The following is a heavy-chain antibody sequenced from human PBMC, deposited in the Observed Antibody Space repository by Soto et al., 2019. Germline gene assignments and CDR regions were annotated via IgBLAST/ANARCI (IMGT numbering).Heavy chain of an antibody. CDR3: ARGMAEEQIFYYFDY. Sequence: PSETLSLTCTVSGASINSAYWSWFRQPPGKGLEWIGYITYSGSTSYNPSLKSRVTIALDASKNQFFLKLSSVTAADTAVYYCARGMAEEQIFYYFDYWGQGALVTVSS. CDR1: GASINSAY. J-gene: IGHJ4*02. CDR2: ITYSGST. V-gene: IGHV4-59*08. D-gene: IGHD3-9*01.